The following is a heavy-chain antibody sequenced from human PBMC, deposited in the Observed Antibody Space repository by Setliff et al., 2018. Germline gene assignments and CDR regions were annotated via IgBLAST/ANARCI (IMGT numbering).Heavy chain of an antibody. CDR2: INPNSGNT. J-gene: IGHJ3*02. V-gene: IGHV1-8*02. Sequence: ASVKVSCKASGYSFTNYDINWVRQATGQGLEWMGWINPNSGNTDYAQKFQGRVTMTTNTSINTAYMELSSLRFEDTAVYYCARGSAYCGGDCYKPNAFDIWGQGTMVTVSS. CDR1: GYSFTNYD. CDR3: ARGSAYCGGDCYKPNAFDI. D-gene: IGHD2-21*02.